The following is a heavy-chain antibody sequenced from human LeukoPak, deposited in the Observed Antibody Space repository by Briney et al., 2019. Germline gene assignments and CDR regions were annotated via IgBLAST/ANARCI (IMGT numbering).Heavy chain of an antibody. J-gene: IGHJ4*02. CDR2: TYYRSKWYN. Sequence: SQTLSLTCAISGDSVSSNSAAWNWIRQSPSRGLEWLGRTYYRSKWYNDYADFVRGRITVNPDTSKNQFSLQLNSVTPEDTAVYYCARDPPTALSIFDYWGQGTLVTVSS. CDR3: ARDPPTALSIFDY. CDR1: GDSVSSNSAA. D-gene: IGHD3-3*02. V-gene: IGHV6-1*01.